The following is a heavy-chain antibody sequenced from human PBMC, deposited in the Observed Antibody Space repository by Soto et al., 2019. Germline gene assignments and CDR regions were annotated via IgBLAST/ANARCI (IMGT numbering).Heavy chain of an antibody. V-gene: IGHV1-69*02. CDR3: ARSPTYYYDSSGYYY. CDR2: IIPILGIA. D-gene: IGHD3-22*01. CDR1: GGTFSSYT. J-gene: IGHJ4*02. Sequence: SVKVSCKASGGTFSSYTISWVRQAPGQGPEWMGRIIPILGIANYAQKFQGRVTITADKSTSTAYTELSSLRSEDTAVYYCARSPTYYYDSSGYYYWGQGTLVTVSS.